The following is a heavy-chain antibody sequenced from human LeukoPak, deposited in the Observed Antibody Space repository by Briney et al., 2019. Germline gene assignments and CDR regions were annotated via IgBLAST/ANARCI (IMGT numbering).Heavy chain of an antibody. CDR3: AKDLSRGVAKFDY. Sequence: GGSLRLSCAASGFTFSSYSMNWVRQAPGKGLEWVSSISSSSSYIYYADSVKGRFTISRDNAKNSLYLQMNSLRAEDTALYYCAKDLSRGVAKFDYWGQGTLVTVSS. J-gene: IGHJ4*02. D-gene: IGHD3-10*01. CDR1: GFTFSSYS. CDR2: ISSSSSYI. V-gene: IGHV3-21*04.